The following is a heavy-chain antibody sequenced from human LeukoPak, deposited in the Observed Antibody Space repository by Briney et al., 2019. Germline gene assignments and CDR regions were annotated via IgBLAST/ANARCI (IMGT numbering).Heavy chain of an antibody. CDR2: IYHSGDT. V-gene: IGHV4-38-2*02. CDR3: ASIVVVPAADSNWFDP. CDR1: GYSVSSGYY. Sequence: SETLSLTCTVSGYSVSSGYYWGWIRQPPGKGLEWIASIYHSGDTYYNPSLRSRVTISLDTSKNQLSLKLSSVTAADTAVYYCASIVVVPAADSNWFDPWGQGTLVTVSS. D-gene: IGHD2-2*01. J-gene: IGHJ5*02.